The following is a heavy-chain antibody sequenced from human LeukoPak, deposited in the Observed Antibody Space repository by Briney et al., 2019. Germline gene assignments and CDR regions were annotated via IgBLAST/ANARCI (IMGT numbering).Heavy chain of an antibody. CDR1: GFTFSSYG. CDR2: ISYDGSNK. D-gene: IGHD1-26*01. CDR3: AKRWDLDY. J-gene: IGHJ4*02. Sequence: PGRSLRLSCAASGFTFSSYGMHWVRQAPGKGLERVAVISYDGSNKYYADSVKGRFTISRDNSKNTLYLQMNSLRAEDTAVYYCAKRWDLDYWGQGTLVTVSS. V-gene: IGHV3-30*18.